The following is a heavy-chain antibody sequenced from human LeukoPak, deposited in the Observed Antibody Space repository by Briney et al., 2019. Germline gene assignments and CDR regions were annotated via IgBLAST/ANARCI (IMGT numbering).Heavy chain of an antibody. D-gene: IGHD2-15*01. V-gene: IGHV3-30-3*01. CDR1: GFTFSSYA. J-gene: IGHJ6*02. CDR2: ISYDGSNK. Sequence: GRSLRLSCAASGFTFSSYAMHWVRQAPGKGLEWMAVISYDGSNKYYADSVKGRFTISRDNSKNTLYLQMNSLRAEDTAVYYCARAPWYCSGGSCYKYYYYGMDVWGQGTTVTVSS. CDR3: ARAPWYCSGGSCYKYYYYGMDV.